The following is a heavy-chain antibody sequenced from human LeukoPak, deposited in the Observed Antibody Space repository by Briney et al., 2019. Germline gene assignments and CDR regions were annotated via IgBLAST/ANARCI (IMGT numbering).Heavy chain of an antibody. Sequence: GRSLRLSCAASGFTFDDYAMHWVRQAPGKGLEWVSGISWNSGSIGYADSVKGRFTISRDNAKNSLYLQMNSLRAEDTALYYCARDEGGWRYNWFDPWGQGTLVTVSS. CDR2: ISWNSGSI. J-gene: IGHJ5*02. D-gene: IGHD6-19*01. CDR3: ARDEGGWRYNWFDP. V-gene: IGHV3-9*01. CDR1: GFTFDDYA.